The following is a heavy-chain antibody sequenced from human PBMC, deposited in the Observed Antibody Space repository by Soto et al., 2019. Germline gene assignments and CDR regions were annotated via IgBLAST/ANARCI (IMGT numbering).Heavy chain of an antibody. J-gene: IGHJ6*02. Sequence: QVQLVESGGGVVQPGRSLRLSCAASGFTFRIYAMHWVRQAPGKGLECVAVISYDGSNKFYRDYVKGRFTISRDNSKNTLYLQINSLRYEDTAVYYGARGDREDIAVVIGARPGEYGVDVWGQGTTVTVSS. CDR3: ARGDREDIAVVIGARPGEYGVDV. CDR1: GFTFRIYA. D-gene: IGHD2-15*01. CDR2: ISYDGSNK. V-gene: IGHV3-30-3*01.